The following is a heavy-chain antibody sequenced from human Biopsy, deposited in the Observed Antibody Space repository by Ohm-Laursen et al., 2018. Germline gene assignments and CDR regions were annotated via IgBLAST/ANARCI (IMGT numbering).Heavy chain of an antibody. D-gene: IGHD7-27*01. Sequence: SDTLSLTCTVSGGSIKRYYWNWIRQSPGKGLEWIGFIYYTGHTYYNPSLKSRATISVDTSKNQFSLKVISVTAADTAVYYCARLTGDPSYWGQGILVTVSS. CDR3: ARLTGDPSY. J-gene: IGHJ4*02. V-gene: IGHV4-59*07. CDR1: GGSIKRYY. CDR2: IYYTGHT.